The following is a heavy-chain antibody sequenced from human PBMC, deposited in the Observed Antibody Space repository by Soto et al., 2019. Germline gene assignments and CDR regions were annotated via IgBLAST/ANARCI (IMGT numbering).Heavy chain of an antibody. CDR1: GGSISSYY. CDR3: AKSDWFDP. Sequence: ETLSLTCTDSGGSISSYYWSWIRQPPGKGLEWIGYIYYSGSTNYNPSLKSRVTISVDTSKNQFSLKLSSVTAADTAVYYCAKSDWFDPWGQGALLTISS. J-gene: IGHJ5*02. V-gene: IGHV4-59*08. CDR2: IYYSGST.